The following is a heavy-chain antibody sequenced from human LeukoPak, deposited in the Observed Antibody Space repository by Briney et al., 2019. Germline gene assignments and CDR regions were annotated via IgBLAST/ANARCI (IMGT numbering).Heavy chain of an antibody. V-gene: IGHV7-4-1*02. Sequence: VASVKVSCKASGYTFTSYALNWVRQAPGQRLEWMGWINTNTGNPTYAQGFTGRFVFSLDTSVSTAYLQISSLKAEDTAVYYCARDSWYSNYVRFDYWGQGTLVTVSS. CDR1: GYTFTSYA. CDR2: INTNTGNP. D-gene: IGHD4-11*01. CDR3: ARDSWYSNYVRFDY. J-gene: IGHJ4*02.